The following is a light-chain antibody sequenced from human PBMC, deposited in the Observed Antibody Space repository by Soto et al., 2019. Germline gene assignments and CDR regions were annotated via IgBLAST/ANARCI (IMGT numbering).Light chain of an antibody. CDR1: SSDIGGYNY. V-gene: IGLV2-14*03. CDR2: DVS. J-gene: IGLJ2*01. CDR3: GSRASSNTVL. Sequence: QSVLTQPASVSGSPGQSITISCTGTSSDIGGYNYASWYQQHPGKAPKLMIYDVSDRPSGVSNRFSGSKSGNTASLTISGLQAEDEADYYCGSRASSNTVLFGGGTQLTVL.